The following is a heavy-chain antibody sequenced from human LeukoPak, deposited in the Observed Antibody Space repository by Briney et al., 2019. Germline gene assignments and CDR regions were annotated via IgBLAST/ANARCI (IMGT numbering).Heavy chain of an antibody. Sequence: GGSLRLSCAASGFTLSSYAMSWVRQAPGKGLEWVSAISGSGDSTYYAASVKGRFTISRDNSKNTLYLQMNSLRAEDTAVYSCAKESGYTSGAFDYWGQGTLVTVSS. V-gene: IGHV3-23*01. CDR1: GFTLSSYA. CDR3: AKESGYTSGAFDY. J-gene: IGHJ4*02. CDR2: ISGSGDST. D-gene: IGHD2-2*02.